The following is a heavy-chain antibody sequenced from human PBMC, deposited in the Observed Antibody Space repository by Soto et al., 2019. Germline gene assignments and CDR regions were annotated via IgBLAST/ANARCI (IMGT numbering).Heavy chain of an antibody. Sequence: PSETLSLTCTVSGGSISSGGYYWSWIRQHPGKGLEWIGYIYRSGSTYYKSSLKSRVTISIDTSKNQFSLKLTSVTAADTAVYYCVRGEDSSNWYLFDFWGQGVLVTVSS. J-gene: IGHJ4*02. CDR2: IYRSGST. V-gene: IGHV4-31*03. D-gene: IGHD6-13*01. CDR3: VRGEDSSNWYLFDF. CDR1: GGSISSGGYY.